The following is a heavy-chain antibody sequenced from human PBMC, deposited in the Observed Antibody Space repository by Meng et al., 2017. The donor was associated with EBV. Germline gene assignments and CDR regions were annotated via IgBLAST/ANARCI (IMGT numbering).Heavy chain of an antibody. CDR3: AHSKYYSDSGGYWDYFDD. Sequence: HITLKDPCPTLVKPTQTLLLTCTFSGISLTTRGVGVGWIRQPPGKALELLAVIYWDDAKRYSPSLKNRLTITKDTSKNQVVLTMTNMDPVDTATYFCAHSKYYSDSGGYWDYFDDWGQGTLVTVSS. J-gene: IGHJ4*02. V-gene: IGHV2-5*02. CDR1: GISLTTRGVG. CDR2: IYWDDAK. D-gene: IGHD3-10*01.